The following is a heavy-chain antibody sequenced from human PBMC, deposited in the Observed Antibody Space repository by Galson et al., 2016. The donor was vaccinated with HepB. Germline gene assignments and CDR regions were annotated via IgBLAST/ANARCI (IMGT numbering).Heavy chain of an antibody. CDR1: GFTFSNYA. V-gene: IGHV3-23*01. D-gene: IGHD6-19*01. Sequence: SLRLSCAASGFTFSNYALTWVRQAPGKGLEWVSAISGGSDTTYYGDSVKGRFIITRDNSKNTLYLQMNSLRVEDTALYYCAKDPGLGVAGDFWGQGTLVTVSS. CDR2: ISGGSDTT. J-gene: IGHJ4*02. CDR3: AKDPGLGVAGDF.